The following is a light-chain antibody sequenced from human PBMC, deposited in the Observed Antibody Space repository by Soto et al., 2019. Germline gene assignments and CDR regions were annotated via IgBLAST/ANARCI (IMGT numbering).Light chain of an antibody. J-gene: IGLJ2*01. CDR1: NIGSKN. CDR2: RDS. V-gene: IGLV3-9*01. CDR3: QVWDSSTVV. Sequence: SYELTQPLSVSVALGQTARITCGGNNIGSKNVHWYQQKPCQAPVLVIYRDSNRPSGIPERSSGSNSGNTATLTISRAQAGDEADYYCQVWDSSTVVFGGGTQLTVL.